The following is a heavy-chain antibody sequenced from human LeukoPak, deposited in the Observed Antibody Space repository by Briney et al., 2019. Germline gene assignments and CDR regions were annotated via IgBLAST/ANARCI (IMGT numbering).Heavy chain of an antibody. V-gene: IGHV3-30*18. CDR2: ISYDGSNK. J-gene: IGHJ4*02. CDR3: AKDHWAMVRGVITYYFDY. CDR1: GFTFSSYG. Sequence: PGRSLRLSCAASGFTFSSYGMHWVRQAPGKGLEWVAVISYDGSNKYYADSVKGRFTISRDNFKNTLYLQMNSLRAEDTAVYYCAKDHWAMVRGVITYYFDYWGQGTLVTVSS. D-gene: IGHD3-10*01.